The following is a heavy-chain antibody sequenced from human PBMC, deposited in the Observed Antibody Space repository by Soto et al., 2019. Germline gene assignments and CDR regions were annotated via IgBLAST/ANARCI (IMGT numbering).Heavy chain of an antibody. CDR2: MYYSGST. J-gene: IGHJ3*02. D-gene: IGHD3-16*02. V-gene: IGHV4-59*08. CDR3: ARLYGLDAFDI. CDR1: GGSITGSY. Sequence: SETLSLTCTVSGGSITGSYWSWIRQPPGKGLEWLGYMYYSGSTKYNPSLKSRITMSVDTSKNQFSLKLSSVTAADTAVYYCARLYGLDAFDIWGQGTMVTVSS.